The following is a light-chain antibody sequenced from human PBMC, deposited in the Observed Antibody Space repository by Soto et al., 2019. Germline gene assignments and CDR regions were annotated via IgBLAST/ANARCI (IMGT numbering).Light chain of an antibody. Sequence: QSALSQPASVSGSPGNSITISCTGTSSDVGYHNYVSWYRQHPGKAPRLMIYEVNNRPSGVSNRFSGSKSGNTDSLTISGLQAEDEADYYCSSCTSSSTLLYVFGTGTKVTVL. J-gene: IGLJ1*01. V-gene: IGLV2-14*01. CDR2: EVN. CDR1: SSDVGYHNY. CDR3: SSCTSSSTLLYV.